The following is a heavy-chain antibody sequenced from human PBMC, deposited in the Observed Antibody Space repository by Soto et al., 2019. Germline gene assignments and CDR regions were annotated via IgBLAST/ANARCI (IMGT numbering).Heavy chain of an antibody. J-gene: IGHJ6*02. CDR3: ARVVPLTTSYYYYGMDV. Sequence: SETLSLTCAVSGGSISSSNWWSWVRQPPGKGLEWIGEIYHSGSTNYNPSLKSRVTISVDKSKNQFSLKLSSVTAADTAVYYCARVVPLTTSYYYYGMDVWGQGTTVTVSS. D-gene: IGHD4-17*01. V-gene: IGHV4-4*02. CDR1: GGSISSSNW. CDR2: IYHSGST.